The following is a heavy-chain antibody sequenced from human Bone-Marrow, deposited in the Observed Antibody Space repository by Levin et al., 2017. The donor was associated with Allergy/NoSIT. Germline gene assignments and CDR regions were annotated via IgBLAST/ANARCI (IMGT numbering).Heavy chain of an antibody. J-gene: IGHJ5*02. V-gene: IGHV4-39*01. CDR1: GASITSPNDY. D-gene: IGHD1-20*01. CDR2: FYYSAIT. Sequence: SETLSLTCSLSGASITSPNDYWGWVRQSPGKGLEWIGSFYYSAITYYNPSFQGRASFSVDTSKNQFSLRLTSVTAADTGVYYCARHISLTGSHFDPWGQGTRVTVSS. CDR3: ARHISLTGSHFDP.